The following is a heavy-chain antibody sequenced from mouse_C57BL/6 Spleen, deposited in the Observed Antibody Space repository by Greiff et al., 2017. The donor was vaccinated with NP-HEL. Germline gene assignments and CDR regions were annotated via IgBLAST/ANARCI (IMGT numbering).Heavy chain of an antibody. Sequence: VKLVESGAELVKPGASVKISCKASGYAFSSYWMNWVKQRPGKGLEWIGQIYPGDGDTNYNGKFKGKATLTADNSSSTAYMQLSSLTSEDSAVYFCARNYGSSYGYFDVGGTGTTVTVSS. CDR3: ARNYGSSYGYFDV. CDR1: GYAFSSYW. J-gene: IGHJ1*03. D-gene: IGHD1-1*01. V-gene: IGHV1-80*01. CDR2: IYPGDGDT.